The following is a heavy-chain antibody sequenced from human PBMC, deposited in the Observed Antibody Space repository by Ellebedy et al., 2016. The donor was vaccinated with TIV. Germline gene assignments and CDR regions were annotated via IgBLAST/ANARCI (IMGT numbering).Heavy chain of an antibody. CDR3: ARQAGSNYFLIED. Sequence: GESLKISCEASGFSFDIYSMHWVRQAPGGGLEWVSVIYTDGTTYYGDSVKGRFTISRDTSKNTLYLQMNSLRVEDTAVYYCARQAGSNYFLIEDWGQGTLVTVSS. V-gene: IGHV3-66*04. D-gene: IGHD4-11*01. J-gene: IGHJ4*02. CDR2: IYTDGTT. CDR1: GFSFDIYS.